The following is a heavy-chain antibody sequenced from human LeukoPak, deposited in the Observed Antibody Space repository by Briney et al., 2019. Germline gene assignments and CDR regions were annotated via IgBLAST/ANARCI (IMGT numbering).Heavy chain of an antibody. CDR2: ISGSGGST. V-gene: IGHV3-23*01. CDR1: GFTFSNYA. J-gene: IGHJ5*02. Sequence: GGSLRLSCAASGFTFSNYAMSWVRQAPGRGLEWVSAISGSGGSTYYADSVKGRFTISRDNSKNTLYLQMNSLRAEDTAVYYCAKDGSSWSEYNWFDPWGQGTLVTVSS. CDR3: AKDGSSWSEYNWFDP. D-gene: IGHD6-13*01.